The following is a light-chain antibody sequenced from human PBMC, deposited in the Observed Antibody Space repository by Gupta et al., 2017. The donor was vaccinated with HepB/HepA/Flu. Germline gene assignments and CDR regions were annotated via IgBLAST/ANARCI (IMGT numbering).Light chain of an antibody. CDR1: QSIGRW. J-gene: IGKJ1*01. CDR3: QHYGNYSWT. CDR2: RAS. V-gene: IGKV1-5*03. Sequence: DIQMTQSPSTLSASVGDRVTITCRASQSIGRWLAWYQQKPGKAPNLLIYRASSLQTGVPSSFSGSGSGTEFTLSISSLQPDDFATYYCQHYGNYSWTFGQGTKVEIK.